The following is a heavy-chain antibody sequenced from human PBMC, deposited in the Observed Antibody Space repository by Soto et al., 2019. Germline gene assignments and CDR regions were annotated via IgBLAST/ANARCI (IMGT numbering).Heavy chain of an antibody. D-gene: IGHD6-19*01. CDR3: AKERSSGWSFDY. Sequence: GGSLRLSCAASGFTFSTYAMNWVRQAPGKGLEWVSAISGSGDTTYYADSVKGRFTVSIDNSKNTLYLQMNSLRAEDTAVFYCAKERSSGWSFDYWGPGTLVTVSS. CDR1: GFTFSTYA. V-gene: IGHV3-23*01. J-gene: IGHJ4*02. CDR2: ISGSGDTT.